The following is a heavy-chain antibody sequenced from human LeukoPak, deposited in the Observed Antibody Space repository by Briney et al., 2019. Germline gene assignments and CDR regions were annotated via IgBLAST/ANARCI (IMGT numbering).Heavy chain of an antibody. CDR1: GFTFSDYY. J-gene: IGHJ4*02. Sequence: GGPLRLSCAASGFTFSDYYMSWIRQAPGKGLKWVSYISSSGSTIYYADSVKGRFTISRDNAKNSLYLQMNSLRAEDTAIYYCTRVGYIDEGIDYWGQGTLVTVSS. CDR2: ISSSGSTI. CDR3: TRVGYIDEGIDY. D-gene: IGHD5-24*01. V-gene: IGHV3-11*04.